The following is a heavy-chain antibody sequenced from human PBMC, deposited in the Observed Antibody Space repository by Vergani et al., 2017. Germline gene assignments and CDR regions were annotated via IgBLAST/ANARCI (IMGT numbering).Heavy chain of an antibody. Sequence: QVQLVQSGAEVKKPGASVKVSCKASGYTFTGYYMHWVRQAPGQGLEWMGWINPNSGGTNYAQKFQGRVTMTRATSISTAYMELSRLRSDDTAVYYCARESFVVVPAAKTGNWFDPWGQGTLVTVSS. CDR3: ARESFVVVPAAKTGNWFDP. CDR2: INPNSGGT. CDR1: GYTFTGYY. V-gene: IGHV1-2*02. J-gene: IGHJ5*02. D-gene: IGHD2-2*01.